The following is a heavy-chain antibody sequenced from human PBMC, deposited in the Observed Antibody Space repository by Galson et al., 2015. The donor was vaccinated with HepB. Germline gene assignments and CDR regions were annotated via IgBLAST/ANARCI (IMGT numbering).Heavy chain of an antibody. J-gene: IGHJ4*02. D-gene: IGHD2-2*03. V-gene: IGHV3-30*03. CDR3: ARDPDQNGIGYFDF. CDR2: ISFDGNNE. Sequence: SLRLSCAASGFSFSSYAMHWVRQAPGRGLEWVAMISFDGNNEQYAASVKGRFTISRDNFKNTLYLYMTSLRVDDTAVFYCARDPDQNGIGYFDFWGQGTVVSVST. CDR1: GFSFSSYA.